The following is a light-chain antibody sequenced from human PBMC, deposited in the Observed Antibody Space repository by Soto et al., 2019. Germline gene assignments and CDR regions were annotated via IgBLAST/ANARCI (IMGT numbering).Light chain of an antibody. CDR3: SSYAGNNNLV. V-gene: IGLV2-14*01. Sequence: QSVLTQPASVSGSPGQSITISCTGTSGDIGGYNYVSWYQQHPGKAPKLLISEVTNRPSGVSNRFSGSKSGNTASLTISGLQAEDEADYYCSSYAGNNNLVFGGGTKLTVL. J-gene: IGLJ2*01. CDR1: SGDIGGYNY. CDR2: EVT.